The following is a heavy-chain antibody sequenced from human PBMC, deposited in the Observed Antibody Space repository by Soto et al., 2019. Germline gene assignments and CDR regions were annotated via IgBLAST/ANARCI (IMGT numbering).Heavy chain of an antibody. CDR3: AREPPGVRYFDWSLRYMDV. Sequence: ASVKVSCKASGYTFTSYGISWVRQAPGQGLEWMGWISAYNGNTNYAQKLQGRVTMTTDTSTSTAYMELRSLRSDDTAVYYCAREPPGVRYFDWSLRYMDVWGKGTTVTVAS. CDR2: ISAYNGNT. D-gene: IGHD3-9*01. CDR1: GYTFTSYG. J-gene: IGHJ6*03. V-gene: IGHV1-18*01.